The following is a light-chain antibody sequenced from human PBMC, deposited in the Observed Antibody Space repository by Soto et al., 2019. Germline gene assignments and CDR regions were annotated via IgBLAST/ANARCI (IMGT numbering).Light chain of an antibody. CDR2: AAS. CDR1: QGIGGR. V-gene: IGKV1-12*01. Sequence: DIQMTQSPGSVSSSVGDRITITCRASQGIGGRLAWFQQKPGKAPQCLIQAASILQSGGPSRFSGGGSGTEFILTINNLQPEDFASYFCLQVYSFPRTFGLGTKLEI. J-gene: IGKJ2*01. CDR3: LQVYSFPRT.